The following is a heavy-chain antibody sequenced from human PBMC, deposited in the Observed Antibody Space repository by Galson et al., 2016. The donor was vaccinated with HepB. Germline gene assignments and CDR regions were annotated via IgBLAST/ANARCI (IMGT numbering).Heavy chain of an antibody. D-gene: IGHD5-12*01. CDR1: GGSISGSSYY. J-gene: IGHJ4*02. Sequence: SETLSLTCTVSGGSISGSSYYWGWIWQPPGKGLEWIGSFYYSGSTYYNPSLKSRVTISVDTSKNQFSLKLSSVTAADTAIYYCTRGQRSYSAHDSSLFDYWGQGTLVTVSS. CDR2: FYYSGST. CDR3: TRGQRSYSAHDSSLFDY. V-gene: IGHV4-39*01.